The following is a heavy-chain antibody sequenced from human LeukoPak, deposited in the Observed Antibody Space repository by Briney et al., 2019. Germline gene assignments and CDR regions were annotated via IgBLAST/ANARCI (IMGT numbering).Heavy chain of an antibody. CDR3: AREGGTGDHFDY. Sequence: ASVKVSCKASGGTFSSYAISWVRQAPGQGLEWMGGIIPIFGTANYAQKFQGRVTITADESTSTAYMELSSLRSEDTAVYYCAREGGTGDHFDYWSQGTLVTVSS. CDR2: IIPIFGTA. V-gene: IGHV1-69*13. CDR1: GGTFSSYA. D-gene: IGHD7-27*01. J-gene: IGHJ4*02.